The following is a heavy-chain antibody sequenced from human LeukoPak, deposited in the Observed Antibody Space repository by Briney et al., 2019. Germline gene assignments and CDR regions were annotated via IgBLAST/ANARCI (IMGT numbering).Heavy chain of an antibody. J-gene: IGHJ4*02. CDR2: IRSDGSDK. D-gene: IGHD3-22*01. CDR1: GFIFSNYS. CDR3: AKHDSSSDF. V-gene: IGHV3-30*02. Sequence: GGSLRLSCAASGFIFSNYSMHWVRQPPGKGLEWVAFIRSDGSDKYSAASVKGRFTIPRDNSKNTLYLQMNSLRAEDTAVYYCAKHDSSSDFWGQGTLVTVSS.